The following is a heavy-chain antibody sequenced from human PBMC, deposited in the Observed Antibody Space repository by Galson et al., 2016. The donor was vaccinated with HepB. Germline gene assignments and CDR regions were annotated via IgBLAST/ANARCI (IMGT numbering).Heavy chain of an antibody. Sequence: SETLSLTCTVSGGSISTYYWSWIRQPPGKGLEWIGYIYYSGSTNYNPSLRSRVTISVDPSKKQLPLKLSSVTAADTAIYYCARATYYGPHYFDSWGQGTLVTVSS. CDR2: IYYSGST. J-gene: IGHJ4*02. CDR1: GGSISTYY. CDR3: ARATYYGPHYFDS. D-gene: IGHD3-3*01. V-gene: IGHV4-59*01.